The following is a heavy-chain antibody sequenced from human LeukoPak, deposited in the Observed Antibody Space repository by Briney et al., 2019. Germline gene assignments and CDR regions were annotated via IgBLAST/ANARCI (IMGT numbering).Heavy chain of an antibody. CDR1: GGSISSYY. D-gene: IGHD1-14*01. J-gene: IGHJ3*02. Sequence: SETLSLTCTVSGGSISSYYWSWIRQPPGKGLEWIGYIYYSGSTNYNPSLKSRVTISVDTSKNQFSLKLSSVTAADTAVYYCARDRIGTGGAFDIWGQGTMVTVSS. CDR2: IYYSGST. V-gene: IGHV4-59*01. CDR3: ARDRIGTGGAFDI.